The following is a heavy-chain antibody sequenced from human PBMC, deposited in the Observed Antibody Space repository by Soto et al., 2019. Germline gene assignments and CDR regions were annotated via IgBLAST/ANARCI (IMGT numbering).Heavy chain of an antibody. V-gene: IGHV2-5*02. CDR1: GFSLTTSGVG. J-gene: IGHJ4*02. Sequence: SGPTLVNPTQTLTLTCTFSGFSLTTSGVGVGWIRQPPGKALEWLALIFWDDDKRYSPSLKSRLTITKDTSKNQVVLTMTNMDPVDTATYYCTSSSGYRIFDCWGQGTLVTVSS. CDR2: IFWDDDK. CDR3: TSSSGYRIFDC. D-gene: IGHD3-22*01.